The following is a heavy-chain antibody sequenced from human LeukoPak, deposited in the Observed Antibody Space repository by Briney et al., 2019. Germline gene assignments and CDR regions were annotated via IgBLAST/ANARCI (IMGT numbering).Heavy chain of an antibody. D-gene: IGHD1-26*01. J-gene: IGHJ4*02. CDR3: ARDQVGTMPEDY. V-gene: IGHV3-74*01. CDR2: IETDGTRA. CDR1: GFTFSEHR. Sequence: PGGSLRLSCAVSGFTFSEHRMHWVRQVPGKGLEWISWIETDGTRAGCVDSVRGRFTVSRDSAESTLYLQMNSLRAEDTAVYYCARDQVGTMPEDYWGQGTLVTVSS.